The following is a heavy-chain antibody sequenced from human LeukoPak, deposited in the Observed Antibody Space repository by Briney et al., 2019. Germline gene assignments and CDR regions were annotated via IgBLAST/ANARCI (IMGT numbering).Heavy chain of an antibody. CDR1: GFTFSSYA. V-gene: IGHV3-23*01. CDR3: AKDIGSGAYSSSWYGPEYFQH. D-gene: IGHD6-13*01. J-gene: IGHJ1*01. Sequence: GGSLRLSCAASGFTFSSYAMGWVRQAPGKGLEWVSAISGSGGSTYYADSVKGRFTISRDNSKNTLYLQMNSLRAEDTAVYYCAKDIGSGAYSSSWYGPEYFQHWGQGTLVTVSS. CDR2: ISGSGGST.